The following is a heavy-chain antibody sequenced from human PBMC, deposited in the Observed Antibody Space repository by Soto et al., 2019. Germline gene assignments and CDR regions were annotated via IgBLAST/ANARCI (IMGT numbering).Heavy chain of an antibody. D-gene: IGHD1-26*01. CDR2: ISSGGSYI. CDR1: FTFSMYS. V-gene: IGHV3-21*01. J-gene: IGHJ5*02. CDR3: TRDQGGSYDSWFDP. Sequence: EVQVVESGGGLVQPGGSLRLSCSFTFSMYSMNWVRQAPGKGLEWVASISSGGSYINYADSVKGRFTISRDNAKNSVSLQMNSLRVDDTAVYFCTRDQGGSYDSWFDPWGQGTLVTVSS.